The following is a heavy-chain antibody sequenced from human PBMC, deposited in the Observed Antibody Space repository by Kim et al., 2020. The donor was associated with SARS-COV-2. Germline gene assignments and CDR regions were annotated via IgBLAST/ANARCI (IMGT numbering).Heavy chain of an antibody. Sequence: SETLSLTCTVSGDSFNDFYWSWIRQPPGQGLEWIGYIFRTGTTSYNPSLKSRVTISIDMSRNQFSLNLTSVTAADTAFYYCARDHRVANIFEIWGQGRMVIVSS. CDR3: ARDHRVANIFEI. V-gene: IGHV4-59*01. CDR1: GDSFNDFY. D-gene: IGHD2-8*01. CDR2: IFRTGTT. J-gene: IGHJ3*02.